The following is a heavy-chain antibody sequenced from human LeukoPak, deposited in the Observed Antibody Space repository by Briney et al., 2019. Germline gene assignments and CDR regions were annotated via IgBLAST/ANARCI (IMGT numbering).Heavy chain of an antibody. J-gene: IGHJ5*02. CDR3: ARDEGYCSSTSCYKWFDP. CDR2: IIPIFGTA. Sequence: ASVTVSCKASGGTFSSYAISWVRQAPGQGLEWMGGIIPIFGTANYAQKFQGRVTITTDESTSTAYMELSSLRSEDTAAYYCARDEGYCSSTSCYKWFDPWGQGTLVTVSS. D-gene: IGHD2-2*02. CDR1: GGTFSSYA. V-gene: IGHV1-69*05.